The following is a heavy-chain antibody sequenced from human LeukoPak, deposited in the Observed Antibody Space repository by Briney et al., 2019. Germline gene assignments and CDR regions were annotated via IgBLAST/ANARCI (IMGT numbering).Heavy chain of an antibody. CDR1: GFTFSNAW. V-gene: IGHV3-15*07. CDR2: IKSKTDGGTT. J-gene: IGHJ4*02. CDR3: TRDLSTHYSIDY. D-gene: IGHD6-13*01. Sequence: GGSLRLSCAASGFTFSNAWMNWVRQAPGKGLEWVGRIKSKTDGGTTDYAAPVKGRFTLSRDNSKNTLYLQMNSLRAEDTAMYYCTRDLSTHYSIDYWGQGALVTVSS.